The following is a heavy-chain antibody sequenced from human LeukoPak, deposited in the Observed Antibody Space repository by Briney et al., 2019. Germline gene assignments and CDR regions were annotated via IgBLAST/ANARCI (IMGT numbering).Heavy chain of an antibody. Sequence: PSETLSLTCTVSGGSISSGGYYWSWIRQHPGKGLEWIGYIYYSGSTYYNPSLKSRVTISVDTSKNQFSLKLSSVTAADTAVYYCARTGGYDYSSLVCWGQGTLVTVSS. CDR1: GGSISSGGYY. CDR2: IYYSGST. D-gene: IGHD5-12*01. J-gene: IGHJ4*02. CDR3: ARTGGYDYSSLVC. V-gene: IGHV4-31*03.